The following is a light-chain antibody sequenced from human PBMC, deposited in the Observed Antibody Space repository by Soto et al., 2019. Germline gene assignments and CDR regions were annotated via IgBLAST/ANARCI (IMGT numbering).Light chain of an antibody. CDR2: DAV. CDR1: PSVSSF. CDR3: QHRSNWPRLT. V-gene: IGKV3-11*01. J-gene: IGKJ4*01. Sequence: PGTLSLSPGERATLSCRASPSVSSFLVWYQQKPGQAPRLLIYDAVNRVTGIPARFSGSGSGTDFTLTISSLEPEDFAVYYCQHRSNWPRLTFGGGTKVDI.